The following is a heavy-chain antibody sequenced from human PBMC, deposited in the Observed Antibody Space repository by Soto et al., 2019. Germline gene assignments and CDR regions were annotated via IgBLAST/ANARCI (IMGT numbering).Heavy chain of an antibody. Sequence: PSETLSLTCTVSGGSISSDIYHWTWIRQSPGKGLEWIGYIYCSGSIFYNPSFKSRVTISVDTSKNQFSLQLSSVTAADTAVYFCAREDDGGDRDYYGLDVWGQGTTVTVSS. J-gene: IGHJ6*02. D-gene: IGHD2-21*02. CDR1: GGSISSDIYH. V-gene: IGHV4-30-4*08. CDR2: IYCSGSI. CDR3: AREDDGGDRDYYGLDV.